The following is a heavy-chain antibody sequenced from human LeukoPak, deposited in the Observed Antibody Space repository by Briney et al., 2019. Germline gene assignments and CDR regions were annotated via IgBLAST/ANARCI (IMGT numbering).Heavy chain of an antibody. CDR1: GFTFSSYG. Sequence: GGSLRLSCVASGFTFSSYGMHWVRQAPGKGLEWVAVIWYDGSNKYYADSVKGRFTISRDNSKNTLYLQMNSLRAEDTAVYYCARDSGYSSSWYYYYYYMDVWGKGTTVTVSS. CDR2: IWYDGSNK. CDR3: ARDSGYSSSWYYYYYYMDV. J-gene: IGHJ6*03. V-gene: IGHV3-33*08. D-gene: IGHD6-13*01.